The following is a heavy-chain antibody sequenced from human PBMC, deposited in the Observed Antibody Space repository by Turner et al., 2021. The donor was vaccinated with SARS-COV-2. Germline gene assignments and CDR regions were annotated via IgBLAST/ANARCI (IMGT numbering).Heavy chain of an antibody. Sequence: QVQLQESGPGLVKPPETLSLTCTVSGASVSSGVYYWSWNRQPPGKGLEWIGYTVHTGSTTYDPSLKSRVTISVDTSKHQFSLRLSSVTAADTAVYYCARVGLGNYCYGMDVWGQGTTVTVSS. CDR3: ARVGLGNYCYGMDV. V-gene: IGHV4-61*08. J-gene: IGHJ6*02. D-gene: IGHD3-22*01. CDR2: TVHTGST. CDR1: GASVSSGVYY.